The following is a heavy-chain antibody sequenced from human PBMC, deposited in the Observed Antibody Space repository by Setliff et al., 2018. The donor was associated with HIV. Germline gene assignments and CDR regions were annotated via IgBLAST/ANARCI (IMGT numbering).Heavy chain of an antibody. CDR3: ARGGTSSNWFDP. D-gene: IGHD2-2*01. CDR1: GAPISSGT. Sequence: SETLSLTCIVSGAPISSGTWSWIRQPPGKGLQWIGFIYNTETTNYNPSLKSRVTISLDTSKNQFSLKLTSLTAAGTAVYYCARGGTSSNWFDPWGQGTLVTVPS. CDR2: IYNTETT. J-gene: IGHJ5*02. V-gene: IGHV4-59*01.